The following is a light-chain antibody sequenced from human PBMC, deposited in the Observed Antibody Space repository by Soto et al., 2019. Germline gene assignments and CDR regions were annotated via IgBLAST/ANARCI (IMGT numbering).Light chain of an antibody. Sequence: QSVLTQPPSVSGAPGQRVTISCTGSSSNIGAGYDEHWYQQLPGTAPKLLIYGNSNRPSGVPDRFSGSKSGTSASLAITGLQAEDEADYYCQSYDRSLSASVLFGGGTKLTVL. CDR2: GNS. J-gene: IGLJ2*01. V-gene: IGLV1-40*01. CDR1: SSNIGAGYD. CDR3: QSYDRSLSASVL.